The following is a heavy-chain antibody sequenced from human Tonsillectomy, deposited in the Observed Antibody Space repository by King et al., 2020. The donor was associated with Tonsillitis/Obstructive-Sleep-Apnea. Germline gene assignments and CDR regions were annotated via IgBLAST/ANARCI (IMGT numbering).Heavy chain of an antibody. CDR3: ARHMQGYCTITRCFGGYFDY. J-gene: IGHJ4*02. CDR2: IHPTDPDT. Sequence: QLVQSGAEVKEPGESLKISCKGSGYSFTTHWIGWVRQMPGKGLEWMGIIHPTDPDTRYSPSFQGQVTISADKSTNTAYLQWGSLKASDTAMYYCARHMQGYCTITRCFGGYFDYWGQGTLVTVSS. V-gene: IGHV5-51*01. CDR1: GYSFTTHW. D-gene: IGHD2-2*01.